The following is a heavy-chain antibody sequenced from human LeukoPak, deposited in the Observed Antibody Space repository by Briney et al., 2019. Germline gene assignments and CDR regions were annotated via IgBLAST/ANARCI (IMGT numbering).Heavy chain of an antibody. V-gene: IGHV3-30-3*01. CDR2: ISYDGSNK. CDR1: GFTFSSYA. Sequence: GGSLRLSCAASGFTFSSYAMHWVRQAPGKGLEWVAVISYDGSNKYYADSVKGRFTISRDNSKNTLYLQMNSLRAEGTAVYYCAKVQSGSGSYSRYYYYYYMDVWGKGTTVTVPS. CDR3: AKVQSGSGSYSRYYYYYYMDV. J-gene: IGHJ6*03. D-gene: IGHD1-26*01.